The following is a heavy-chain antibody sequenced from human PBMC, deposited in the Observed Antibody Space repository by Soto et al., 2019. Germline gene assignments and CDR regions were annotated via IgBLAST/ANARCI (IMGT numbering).Heavy chain of an antibody. D-gene: IGHD2-2*01. V-gene: IGHV3-66*01. Sequence: PGGSLRLSCAASGFTVSSNYMSWVRQAPGKGLEWVSVIYSGGSTYYADSVKGRFTISRDNSKNTLYLQMNSLRAEDTAVYYCARGSRVPAAMEDYWGQGTLVTVSS. J-gene: IGHJ4*02. CDR2: IYSGGST. CDR3: ARGSRVPAAMEDY. CDR1: GFTVSSNY.